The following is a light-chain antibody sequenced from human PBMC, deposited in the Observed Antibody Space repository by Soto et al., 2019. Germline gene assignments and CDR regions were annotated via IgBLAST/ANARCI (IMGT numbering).Light chain of an antibody. J-gene: IGKJ1*01. V-gene: IGKV3-15*01. CDR1: QSLTTN. Sequence: ELVMKQSACALSVSPGERAILSCRASQSLTTNLAWYQQKPGQAPRLLIHDASTRATGIPARFSGSGSGTEFTLTISSLEPEDFAVYYCQQYVSSPRTSAQGTKVDIK. CDR3: QQYVSSPRT. CDR2: DAS.